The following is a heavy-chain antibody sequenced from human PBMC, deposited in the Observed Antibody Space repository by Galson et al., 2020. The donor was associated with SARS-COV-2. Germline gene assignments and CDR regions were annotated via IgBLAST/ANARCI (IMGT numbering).Heavy chain of an antibody. Sequence: SETLSLTCGLHGGSFSGDYWNWVRQPPGKGLEWIGEITHSGSTNYNPSVESRVTISMDRSKNQFSLRLSSVTAADTALYFCARAKKDPNYGGRFPNYYYYYYMDVWGKGTTVTVSS. V-gene: IGHV4-34*01. CDR2: ITHSGST. CDR3: ARAKKDPNYGGRFPNYYYYYYMDV. J-gene: IGHJ6*03. D-gene: IGHD2-21*01. CDR1: GGSFSGDY.